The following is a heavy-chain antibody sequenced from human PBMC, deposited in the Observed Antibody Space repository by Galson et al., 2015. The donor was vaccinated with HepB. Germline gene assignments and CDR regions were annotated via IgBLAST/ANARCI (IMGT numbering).Heavy chain of an antibody. Sequence: SVKVSCKASGYTFTSYAMHWVRQAPGHRLEWMGWINAGNGNTKYSQKFQGRVTITRDTSASTAYMELSSLRSEDTAVYYCARGLMDYGSGSYNGGNWFDPWGQGTLVTVSS. CDR2: INAGNGNT. CDR1: GYTFTSYA. V-gene: IGHV1-3*01. J-gene: IGHJ5*02. D-gene: IGHD3-10*01. CDR3: ARGLMDYGSGSYNGGNWFDP.